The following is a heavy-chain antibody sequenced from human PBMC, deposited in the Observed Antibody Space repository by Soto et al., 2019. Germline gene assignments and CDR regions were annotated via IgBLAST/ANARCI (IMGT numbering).Heavy chain of an antibody. J-gene: IGHJ6*02. Sequence: ASVKVSCKTSGGTFSDYAISWVRQAPGQGPEWMGGIFPKFGTANYAQNFQGRVMITADESTNTVYMELRSLRSEDTALYYCARSTWGTYRYPGDYYYGMDVWGQGTTVTVSS. CDR3: ARSTWGTYRYPGDYYYGMDV. D-gene: IGHD3-16*02. V-gene: IGHV1-69*13. CDR1: GGTFSDYA. CDR2: IFPKFGTA.